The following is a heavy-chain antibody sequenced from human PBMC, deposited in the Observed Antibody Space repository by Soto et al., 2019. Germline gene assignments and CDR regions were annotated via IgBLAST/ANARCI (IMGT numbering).Heavy chain of an antibody. Sequence: SETLSLTCTVSGGSISSYYCGWIRQPPGKGLEWIGYIYYSGSTNYNPSLKSRVTISVDTSKNQFSLKLSSVTAADTAVYYCARAGRITMIVVVPRVGAFDIWGQGTMVTVSS. V-gene: IGHV4-59*01. J-gene: IGHJ3*02. CDR2: IYYSGST. CDR1: GGSISSYY. CDR3: ARAGRITMIVVVPRVGAFDI. D-gene: IGHD3-22*01.